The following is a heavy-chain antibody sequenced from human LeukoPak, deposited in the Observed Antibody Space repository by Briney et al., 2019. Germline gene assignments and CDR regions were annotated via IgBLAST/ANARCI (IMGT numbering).Heavy chain of an antibody. J-gene: IGHJ3*02. D-gene: IGHD3-10*01. CDR3: ARSLQYGSGNTYNGDAYDI. V-gene: IGHV1-2*02. Sequence: ASVKVTCKASGYTFTIYYLSWVRQAPGQGLEWIGWIHPYSGATNYPQKFQGRVTLTRETSISTAYMELSSLRSDDTALFSCARSLQYGSGNTYNGDAYDIWGQGTIVIVSS. CDR1: GYTFTIYY. CDR2: IHPYSGAT.